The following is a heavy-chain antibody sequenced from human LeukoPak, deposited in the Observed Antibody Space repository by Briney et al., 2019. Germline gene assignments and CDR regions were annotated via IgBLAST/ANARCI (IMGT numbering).Heavy chain of an antibody. Sequence: PSETLSLTCTVSGGSISSSSYYWGWIRQSPGKGLEWIGSIYYSGSTYYDPSLKSRVTISVDTSKNQFSLKLSSVAAADTAVYYCARHRYYYRSGSYYGAPYYMDVWGKGTTVTISS. D-gene: IGHD3-10*01. CDR1: GGSISSSSYY. CDR2: IYYSGST. CDR3: ARHRYYYRSGSYYGAPYYMDV. J-gene: IGHJ6*03. V-gene: IGHV4-39*01.